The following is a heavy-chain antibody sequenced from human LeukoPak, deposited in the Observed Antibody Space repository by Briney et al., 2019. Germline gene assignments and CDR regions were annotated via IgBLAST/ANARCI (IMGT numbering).Heavy chain of an antibody. CDR2: ISGSGGST. CDR1: GFTFSSYG. J-gene: IGHJ5*02. CDR3: AKDRAIVPFDP. D-gene: IGHD2-2*01. Sequence: GGSLRLSCAASGFTFSSYGMSWVRRAPGKGLEWVSAISGSGGSTYYADSVKGRFTISRDNSKNTLYLQMNSLRAEDTAVYYCAKDRAIVPFDPWGQGTLVTVSS. V-gene: IGHV3-23*01.